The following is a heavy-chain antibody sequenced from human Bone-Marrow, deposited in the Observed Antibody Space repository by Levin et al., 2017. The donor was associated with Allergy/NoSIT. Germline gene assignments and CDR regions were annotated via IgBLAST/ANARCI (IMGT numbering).Heavy chain of an antibody. Sequence: ASVKVSCKASGYTFTGYYLHWVRQAPGQGLEWMGWINPNSGATNYAQKFQGRVTMTRDTSISTAYMDLSRLRSDDTAVYYCARGFSMVRGAILFNWFDPWGQGTLVTVSS. CDR1: GYTFTGYY. D-gene: IGHD3-10*01. J-gene: IGHJ5*02. CDR2: INPNSGAT. V-gene: IGHV1-2*02. CDR3: ARGFSMVRGAILFNWFDP.